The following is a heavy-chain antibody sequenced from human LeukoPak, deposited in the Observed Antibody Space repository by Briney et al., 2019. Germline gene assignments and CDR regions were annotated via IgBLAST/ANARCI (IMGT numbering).Heavy chain of an antibody. D-gene: IGHD2-15*01. CDR2: IPGSGGSA. J-gene: IGHJ5*02. CDR1: GFTFSGYV. Sequence: GGSLRLSCAASGFTFSGYVMNWVRQPPGKGLEWVSTIPGSGGSAYYADSVRGGFTISRDNSNNTLYLQMNSLRAEDTAVYYCTTEPRTSCSGDSCYLNSFDPWGQGPLVTVSS. V-gene: IGHV3-23*01. CDR3: TTEPRTSCSGDSCYLNSFDP.